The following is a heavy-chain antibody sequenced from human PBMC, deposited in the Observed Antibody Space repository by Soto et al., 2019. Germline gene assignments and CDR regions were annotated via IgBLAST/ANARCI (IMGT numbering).Heavy chain of an antibody. CDR2: INPSGGST. CDR3: ARDMSSQDRTYYYDSSGYGY. D-gene: IGHD3-22*01. V-gene: IGHV1-46*01. J-gene: IGHJ4*02. Sequence: ASVKVSCKASGYTFTSYYMHWVRQAPGQGLEWMGIINPSGGSTSYAQKFQGRVTMTRDTSTSTVYMELSSLRSEDTAVYYCARDMSSQDRTYYYDSSGYGYWGQGTLVTVSS. CDR1: GYTFTSYY.